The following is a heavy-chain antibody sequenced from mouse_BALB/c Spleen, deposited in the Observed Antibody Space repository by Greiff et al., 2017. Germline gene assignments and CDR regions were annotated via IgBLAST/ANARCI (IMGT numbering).Heavy chain of an antibody. Sequence: VQGVESGPGLVQPSQSLSITCTVSGFSLTSYGVHWVRQSPGKGLEWLGVIWSGGSTDYNAAFISRLSISKDNSKSQVFFKMNSLQANDTAIYYCARNKDGNYDAWFAYWGQGTLVTVSA. CDR1: GFSLTSYG. J-gene: IGHJ3*01. V-gene: IGHV2-2*02. CDR2: IWSGGST. D-gene: IGHD2-1*01. CDR3: ARNKDGNYDAWFAY.